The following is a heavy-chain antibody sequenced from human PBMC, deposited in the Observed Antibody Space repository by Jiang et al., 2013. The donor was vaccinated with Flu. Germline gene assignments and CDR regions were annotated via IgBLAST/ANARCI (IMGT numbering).Heavy chain of an antibody. CDR1: SYA. CDR2: STTGXGNT. Sequence: SYAMRLGAPAPGPKDLSGWDGSTTGXGNTKYSQKFQGRVTITRDTSASTAYMELSSLRSEDTAVYYCARGSPGVDYWGQGTLVTVSS. D-gene: IGHD3-10*01. J-gene: IGHJ4*02. CDR3: ARGSPGVDY. V-gene: IGHV1-3*01.